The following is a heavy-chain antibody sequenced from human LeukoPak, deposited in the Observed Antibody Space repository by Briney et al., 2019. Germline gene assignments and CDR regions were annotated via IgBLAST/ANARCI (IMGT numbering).Heavy chain of an antibody. CDR3: ARGPQVLRYFDGNWFDP. J-gene: IGHJ5*02. CDR2: IYYSGST. Sequence: PSETLSLTCTVSGGSISSYYWSWIRQPPGKGLEWIGYIYYSGSTNYNPSLKSRVTISVDASKNQFSLKLSSVTAADTAVYYCARGPQVLRYFDGNWFDPWGQGTLVTVSS. D-gene: IGHD3-9*01. V-gene: IGHV4-59*01. CDR1: GGSISSYY.